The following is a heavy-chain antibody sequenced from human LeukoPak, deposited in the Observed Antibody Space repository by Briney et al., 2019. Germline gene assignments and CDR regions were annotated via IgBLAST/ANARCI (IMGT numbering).Heavy chain of an antibody. CDR2: ISAYNGNT. CDR3: AADRITMIVVVITTFGWFDP. Sequence: ASVKVSCKASGYTFTSYGISWVRQAPGQGLEWMGWISAYNGNTNYAQKLQGRVTMTTDTSTSTAYMELSSLRSEDTTVYYCAADRITMIVVVITTFGWFDPWGQGTLVTVSS. J-gene: IGHJ5*02. CDR1: GYTFTSYG. V-gene: IGHV1-18*01. D-gene: IGHD3-22*01.